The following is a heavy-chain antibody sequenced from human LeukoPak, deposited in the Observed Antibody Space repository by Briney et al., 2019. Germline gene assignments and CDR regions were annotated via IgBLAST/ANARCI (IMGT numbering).Heavy chain of an antibody. J-gene: IGHJ4*02. V-gene: IGHV3-23*03. Sequence: GGSLRLSCAASGFTFSSYAMSWVRQAPGKGLEWVSVIYSGGSTYYADSVKGRFTISRDNSKNTLYVQMNSLRVEDTAVYYCAKDWGKDGYNHFDYWGQGTLVTVSS. CDR3: AKDWGKDGYNHFDY. CDR1: GFTFSSYA. D-gene: IGHD5-24*01. CDR2: IYSGGST.